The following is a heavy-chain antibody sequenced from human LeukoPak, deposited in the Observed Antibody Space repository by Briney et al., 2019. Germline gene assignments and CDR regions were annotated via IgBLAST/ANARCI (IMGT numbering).Heavy chain of an antibody. J-gene: IGHJ4*02. CDR2: INHSGST. Sequence: PSETLSLTCAVYGGSFSGYYWSWIRQPPGKGLEWIGEINHSGSTNYNPSLKSRVTISVDTSKNQFSLKLSSVTAADTAVYYCARRATQLSGFDYWGQGTPVTVSS. V-gene: IGHV4-34*01. D-gene: IGHD1-26*01. CDR1: GGSFSGYY. CDR3: ARRATQLSGFDY.